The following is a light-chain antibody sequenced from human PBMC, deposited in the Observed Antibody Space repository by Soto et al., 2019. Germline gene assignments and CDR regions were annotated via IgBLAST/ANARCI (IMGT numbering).Light chain of an antibody. CDR2: GAS. V-gene: IGKV3-20*01. Sequence: EIVLTQSPGTLSLSPGERATLSCRASQSVRSSYLAWYQQKPGQAPRLLIYGASSRATGIPDRFSGSGSGTDFTLTISRLEPEDLAVYYCQQYSSSSWTFGQGTKVEI. CDR3: QQYSSSSWT. CDR1: QSVRSSY. J-gene: IGKJ1*01.